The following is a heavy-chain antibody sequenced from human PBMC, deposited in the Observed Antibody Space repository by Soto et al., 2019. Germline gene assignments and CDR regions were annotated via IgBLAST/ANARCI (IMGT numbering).Heavy chain of an antibody. CDR1: GFALSGFD. CDR3: TRRSCTAGGCYSDFDY. Sequence: EVQLVESGGGLVQPGGSLKLSCAASGFALSGFDVHWVRQASGEGLEWVGRIKTKDDNYATELAASVKGRFTIYRIDSKNTEYPEMNRLETDDTAVYYCTRRSCTAGGCYSDFDYWGQGSLVTVSS. CDR2: IKTKDDNYAT. V-gene: IGHV3-73*01. D-gene: IGHD2-15*01. J-gene: IGHJ4*02.